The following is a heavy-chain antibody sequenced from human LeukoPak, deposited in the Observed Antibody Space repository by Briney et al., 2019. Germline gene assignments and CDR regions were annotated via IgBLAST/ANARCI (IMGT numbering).Heavy chain of an antibody. V-gene: IGHV1-2*02. Sequence: GASVTVSCKASGYTFTDYYMHWVRQAPGQALEWMGWINPNSGGTNYAQKFQGRVTMTRDTSVSTAYMELNGLTSDDTAVYFCARGDQYGTFYSWGQGTLVTVSS. D-gene: IGHD1-26*01. CDR3: ARGDQYGTFYS. CDR2: INPNSGGT. J-gene: IGHJ4*02. CDR1: GYTFTDYY.